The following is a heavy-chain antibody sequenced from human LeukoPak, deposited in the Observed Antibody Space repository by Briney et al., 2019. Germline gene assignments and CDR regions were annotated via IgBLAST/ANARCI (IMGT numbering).Heavy chain of an antibody. Sequence: GGSLRLSCAASGFTFSSYSMNWVRQAPGKGLEWVSYISGSSTYTNYADSVKGRFTISRDNAKSSLYLQMNSLRAEDTAVYYCASPSSGQSFDIWGQGTMVTVSS. J-gene: IGHJ3*02. CDR2: ISGSSTYT. D-gene: IGHD6-19*01. CDR3: ASPSSGQSFDI. CDR1: GFTFSSYS. V-gene: IGHV3-21*04.